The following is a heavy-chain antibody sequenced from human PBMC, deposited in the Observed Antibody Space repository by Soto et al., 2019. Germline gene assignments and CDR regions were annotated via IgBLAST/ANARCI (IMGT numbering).Heavy chain of an antibody. CDR2: ISYDGSNK. J-gene: IGHJ6*02. CDR3: ARVDTVRSWIYGMDV. Sequence: QVQLVESGGGVVQPGRSLRLSCAASGFTFSSYAMHWVRQAPGKGLEWVAVISYDGSNKYYADSVKGRFTISRDNSKNTLYLQMNSLRAEDTAVYYCARVDTVRSWIYGMDVWGQGTTVTVSS. D-gene: IGHD4-4*01. CDR1: GFTFSSYA. V-gene: IGHV3-30-3*01.